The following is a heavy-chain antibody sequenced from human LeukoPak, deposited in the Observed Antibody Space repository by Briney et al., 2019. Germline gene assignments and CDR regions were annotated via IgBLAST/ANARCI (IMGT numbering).Heavy chain of an antibody. CDR3: ARGAVGATAKYFQY. J-gene: IGHJ1*01. CDR1: GGSFSGYY. CDR2: INHSGST. V-gene: IGHV4-34*01. Sequence: SETLSLTCAVYGGSFSGYYWNWIRQPPGKGLEWIGEINHSGSTNYNPSLKSRVTISVDTFKNQFSLEVSSVAAADTAVYYCARGAVGATAKYFQYWGQGALVTVSS. D-gene: IGHD1-26*01.